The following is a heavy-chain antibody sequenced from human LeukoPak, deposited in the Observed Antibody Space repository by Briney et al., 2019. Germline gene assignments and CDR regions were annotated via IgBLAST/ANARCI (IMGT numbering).Heavy chain of an antibody. D-gene: IGHD3-16*01. CDR1: DGSINGYY. CDR3: AREIPPWAFGQEDV. Sequence: SETLSLTCTVSDGSINGYYWSWIRQPPGKELDWIGYMYSGGTTKYSPSLKSRVTISEDTSKNQFSLKLTSVTAADTAVYYCAREIPPWAFGQEDVWGQGTTVTVSS. CDR2: MYSGGTT. J-gene: IGHJ6*02. V-gene: IGHV4-4*08.